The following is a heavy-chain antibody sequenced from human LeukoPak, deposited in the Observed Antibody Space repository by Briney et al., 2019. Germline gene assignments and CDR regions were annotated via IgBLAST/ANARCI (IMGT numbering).Heavy chain of an antibody. Sequence: GGSLRLSCAASGFTVSSNYMSWVRQAPGKGLEWVSVIYSGGSTYYADSVKGRFTISRDNSKNTLYLQMNSLRAEDTAVYYCARVKLAYGDYFHGMDVWGQGTTVTVSS. CDR3: ARVKLAYGDYFHGMDV. CDR1: GFTVSSNY. V-gene: IGHV3-66*01. CDR2: IYSGGST. D-gene: IGHD4-17*01. J-gene: IGHJ6*02.